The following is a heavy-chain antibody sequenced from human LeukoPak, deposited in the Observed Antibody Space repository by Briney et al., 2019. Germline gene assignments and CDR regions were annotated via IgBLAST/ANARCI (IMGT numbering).Heavy chain of an antibody. D-gene: IGHD3-10*01. CDR2: ISDSSSDI. CDR1: RFTFSSFG. V-gene: IGHV3-21*01. J-gene: IGHJ4*02. Sequence: GGSLRLSCAASRFTFSSFGMSWVRQAPGKGLEWVSSISDSSSDIYYADSMKGRFTISRDNAKSSLYLQMNSLRAEDTAVYYCARDPKNYYASGSYYDYWGQGTLVTVSS. CDR3: ARDPKNYYASGSYYDY.